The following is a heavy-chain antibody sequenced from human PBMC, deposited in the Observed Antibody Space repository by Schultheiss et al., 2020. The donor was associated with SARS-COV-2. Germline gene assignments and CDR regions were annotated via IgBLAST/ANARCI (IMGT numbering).Heavy chain of an antibody. CDR1: GFTFSSYS. CDR2: ISGSGGST. Sequence: GGSLRLSCAASGFTFSSYSMNWVRQAPGKGLEWVSAISGSGGSTYYADSVKGRFTISRDNSKNMLYLQMSSLRAEDTAVYYCARESPVGNYGSPDYWGQGTLVTVSS. V-gene: IGHV3-23*01. J-gene: IGHJ4*02. D-gene: IGHD3-22*01. CDR3: ARESPVGNYGSPDY.